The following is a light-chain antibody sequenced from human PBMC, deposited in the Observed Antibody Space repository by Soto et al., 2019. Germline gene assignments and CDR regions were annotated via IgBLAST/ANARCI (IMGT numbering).Light chain of an antibody. V-gene: IGKV1-5*01. CDR1: QSVSSW. J-gene: IGKJ1*01. CDR3: QQYQSSWT. Sequence: DIQMTQSPSTLSASVGDRVIITCRASQSVSSWLAWYQQKPGKAPNLLIYDASSLESGVPSRLSGSGSGTEFTLTIRSLQPDDFATYYCQQYQSSWTFGQGTKVDIK. CDR2: DAS.